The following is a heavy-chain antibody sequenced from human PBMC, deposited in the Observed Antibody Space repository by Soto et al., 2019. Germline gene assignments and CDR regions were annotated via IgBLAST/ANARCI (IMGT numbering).Heavy chain of an antibody. CDR2: ISAYNGNT. J-gene: IGHJ5*02. V-gene: IGHV1-18*01. D-gene: IGHD2-2*01. CDR1: GYTFTSYG. Sequence: QVQLVQSGAEVKKPGASVKVSCKASGYTFTSYGISWVRQAPGQGLEWMGWISAYNGNTNYAQKLQGRVTMTTDTSTSTAYMELRSLRSDDTAVYYCAREVLFIYAPDLNGFDPWGQGTLVTVSS. CDR3: AREVLFIYAPDLNGFDP.